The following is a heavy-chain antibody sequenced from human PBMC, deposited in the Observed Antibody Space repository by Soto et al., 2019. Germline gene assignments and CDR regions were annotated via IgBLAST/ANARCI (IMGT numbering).Heavy chain of an antibody. D-gene: IGHD1-26*01. CDR3: ARRYGSANEY. Sequence: QVQLQESGPGLVKPSETLSLTCTVSGGTISSWYWSWIRQPPGKGLEWIGYIYYSGSTNCNPSLKGRVTLSVSTSKNPFSPKLRSVTAAETAVYYCARRYGSANEYWGQGTLVTVSS. CDR1: GGTISSWY. J-gene: IGHJ4*02. V-gene: IGHV4-59*08. CDR2: IYYSGST.